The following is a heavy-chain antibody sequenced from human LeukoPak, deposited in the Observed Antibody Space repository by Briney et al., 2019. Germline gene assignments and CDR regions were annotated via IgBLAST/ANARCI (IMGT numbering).Heavy chain of an antibody. D-gene: IGHD3-10*01. CDR2: ITSSSTYI. CDR1: GFTFSSYS. CDR3: ARDSLAYYGSGSYGPGDP. Sequence: GGSLRLSCAPSGFTFSSYSMNWVRQAPGKGLEWVSSITSSSTYIYYADSVKGRFTISRDNAKSSLYLQMNSLIAEDTAVYYCARDSLAYYGSGSYGPGDPWGQGTLVTVSS. V-gene: IGHV3-21*04. J-gene: IGHJ5*02.